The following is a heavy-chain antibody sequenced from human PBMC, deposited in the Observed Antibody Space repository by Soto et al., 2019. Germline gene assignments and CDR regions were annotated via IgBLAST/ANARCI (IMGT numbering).Heavy chain of an antibody. CDR2: IYYSGST. CDR3: ARHDIVAVPAVFDS. Sequence: PSETLSLTCTVSGGSIRSYYWSWIRQPPGKGLEWIGYIYYSGSTNYNPSLKSRVTLSVDTSKNQFSLKLSSVTAADTAVYYCARHDIVAVPAVFDSWGQGTLVTVPS. D-gene: IGHD2-2*01. J-gene: IGHJ4*02. CDR1: GGSIRSYY. V-gene: IGHV4-59*08.